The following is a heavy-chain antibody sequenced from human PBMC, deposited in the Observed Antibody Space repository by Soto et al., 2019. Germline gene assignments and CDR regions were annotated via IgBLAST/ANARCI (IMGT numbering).Heavy chain of an antibody. CDR1: GDSVSSNSAA. V-gene: IGHV6-1*01. CDR3: ARDHGSIWYPAGWFAP. J-gene: IGHJ5*02. Sequence: PSQTLSLTCAISGDSVSSNSAAWNWIRQSPSRGLEWLGRTYYRSKWYNDYAVSVKSRITINPDTSKNQFSLQLNSVTPEDTAVYYCARDHGSIWYPAGWFAPWGQGTLVTVSS. D-gene: IGHD6-13*01. CDR2: TYYRSKWYN.